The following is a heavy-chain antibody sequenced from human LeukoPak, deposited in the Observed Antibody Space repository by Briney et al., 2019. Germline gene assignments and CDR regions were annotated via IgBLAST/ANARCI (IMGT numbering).Heavy chain of an antibody. J-gene: IGHJ5*02. CDR1: GFTVNSNY. CDR3: AKDSGDYVWGSYRPSNWFDP. Sequence: PGGSLRLSCAASGFTVNSNYMTWVRQAPGKGLEWVSVIHSGGSTFYADFVKGRFTISRDNSKNTLYLQMNSLRAEDTAVYYCAKDSGDYVWGSYRPSNWFDPWGQGTLVTVSS. CDR2: IHSGGST. V-gene: IGHV3-66*02. D-gene: IGHD3-16*02.